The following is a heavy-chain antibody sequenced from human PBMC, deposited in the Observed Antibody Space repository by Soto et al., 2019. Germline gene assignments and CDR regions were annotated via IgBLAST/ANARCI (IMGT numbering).Heavy chain of an antibody. J-gene: IGHJ4*02. Sequence: GGSLRLSCAASGFTFSTYWMSWVRQAPGIGLEWVANIKQDGSEKYYVDSVKGRFTISRDNTKNSLYLRMNSLRAEDTAVYYCAREGSLFDYWGQGTQVTVS. CDR3: AREGSLFDY. CDR2: IKQDGSEK. V-gene: IGHV3-7*05. CDR1: GFTFSTYW.